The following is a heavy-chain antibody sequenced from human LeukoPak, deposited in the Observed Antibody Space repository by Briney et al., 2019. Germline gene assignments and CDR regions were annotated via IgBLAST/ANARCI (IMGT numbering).Heavy chain of an antibody. CDR3: ARDRGYYASGSYYKSGWFDP. D-gene: IGHD3-10*01. Sequence: SETLSLTCTVSGASIRSYYWAWVRQPPGKGLEWIGNIYHTGDINYSPSLESRVTISVDTSKNQFSLKLTSVTAADTAVYYCARDRGYYASGSYYKSGWFDPWGQGTLVTVSS. CDR2: IYHTGDI. V-gene: IGHV4-59*01. CDR1: GASIRSYY. J-gene: IGHJ5*02.